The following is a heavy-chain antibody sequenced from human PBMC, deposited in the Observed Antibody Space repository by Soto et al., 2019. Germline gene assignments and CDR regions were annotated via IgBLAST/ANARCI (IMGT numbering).Heavy chain of an antibody. CDR2: IYYSGST. CDR3: ARHHKYCSGGSCSNWFDP. J-gene: IGHJ5*02. V-gene: IGHV4-39*01. CDR1: GGSISSSSYY. D-gene: IGHD2-15*01. Sequence: SETLSLTCTVSGGSISSSSYYWGWIRQPPGKGLEWIGSIYYSGSTYYNPSLKSRVTISVDTSKNQFSLKLSSVTAADTAVYYCARHHKYCSGGSCSNWFDPWGQGTLVTISS.